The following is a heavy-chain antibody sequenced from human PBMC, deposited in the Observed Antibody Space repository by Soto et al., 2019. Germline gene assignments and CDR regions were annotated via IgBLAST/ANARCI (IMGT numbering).Heavy chain of an antibody. J-gene: IGHJ4*02. CDR1: GGSFSGYY. CDR3: ARTTTVVTPVFDY. D-gene: IGHD4-17*01. CDR2: INHSGST. V-gene: IGHV4-34*01. Sequence: SETLSLTCAVYGGSFSGYYWSWIRQPPGKGLEWIGEINHSGSTNYNPSLKSRVTISVDTSKNQFSLKLSSVTAADTAVYYCARTTTVVTPVFDYWGQGTLVTVSS.